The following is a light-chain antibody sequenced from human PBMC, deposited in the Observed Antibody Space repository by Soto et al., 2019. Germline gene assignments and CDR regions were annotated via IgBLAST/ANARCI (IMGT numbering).Light chain of an antibody. CDR3: HQRQSWPRT. CDR1: QNINTS. CDR2: QTS. J-gene: IGKJ1*01. V-gene: IGKV3-11*01. Sequence: EIVLTQSPATLSSFPGDRATLSCRASQNINTSLAWYQHTPGQAPRLLIYQTSLRAAGIPARFSASGSGTDFTRTTTCVQPEDFASYYCHQRQSWPRTFGQGT.